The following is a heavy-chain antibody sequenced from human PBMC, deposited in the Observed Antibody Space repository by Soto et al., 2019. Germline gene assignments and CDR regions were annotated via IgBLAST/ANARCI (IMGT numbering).Heavy chain of an antibody. CDR1: GYTFTSYG. CDR2: ISAYNGNT. Sequence: ASVKVSCKASGYTFTSYGISWVRQAPGQGLEWMGWISAYNGNTNYAQKLQGRFTMTTDTSTSTAYMELRSLRSDDTEVYYCARGGSDDFWSGYYQAGYYGMDVWGQGTTVTVSS. V-gene: IGHV1-18*04. CDR3: ARGGSDDFWSGYYQAGYYGMDV. D-gene: IGHD3-3*01. J-gene: IGHJ6*02.